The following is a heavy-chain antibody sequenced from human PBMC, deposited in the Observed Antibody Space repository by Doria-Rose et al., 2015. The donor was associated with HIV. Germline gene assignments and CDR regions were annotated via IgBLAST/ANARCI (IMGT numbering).Heavy chain of an antibody. J-gene: IGHJ4*02. CDR3: ARIKSSRWYHKYYFDF. V-gene: IGHV2-26*01. D-gene: IGHD6-13*01. CDR1: GVSLSSPGMG. CDR2: IFSDDDR. Sequence: QITLKESGPVLVKPTETLTLTCTVSGVSLSSPGMGVSWIRQPPGKALEWLATIFSDDDRSYNTSLKSRLTISRGTSKSQVVITMTDMDPVDTATYYCARIKSSRWYHKYYFDFWGQGTLVIVSA.